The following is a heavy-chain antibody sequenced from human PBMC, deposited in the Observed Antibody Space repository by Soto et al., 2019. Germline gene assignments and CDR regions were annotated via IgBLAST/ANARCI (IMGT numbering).Heavy chain of an antibody. CDR1: GFTYESYA. V-gene: IGHV3-23*01. CDR2: INSGGTVA. J-gene: IGHJ4*02. D-gene: IGHD3-16*02. CDR3: AISTGGFGGLFVVPSDY. Sequence: EVQLLESGGGLVQPGGSLRLSCAASGFTYESYAMSWVRQAPGKGLEWVSGINSGGTVAHYADSVKGRFAISRDNFKNTLSLEMNSLRADDTGLYYCAISTGGFGGLFVVPSDYWGQGTLVTVSS.